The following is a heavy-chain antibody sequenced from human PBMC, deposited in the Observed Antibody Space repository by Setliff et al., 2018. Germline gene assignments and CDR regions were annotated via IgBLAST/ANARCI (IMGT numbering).Heavy chain of an antibody. Sequence: GESLKISCKGSGYSFTRYWIGWVRRMPGKGLEWMGIIYPGDSDTKYSPSFQGQVTLSADTSIATAYLHWTSLKASDTAMYYCARSTTTTTDYWGQGTLVTVSS. V-gene: IGHV5-51*01. CDR1: GYSFTRYW. J-gene: IGHJ4*02. D-gene: IGHD2-2*01. CDR3: ARSTTTTTDY. CDR2: IYPGDSDT.